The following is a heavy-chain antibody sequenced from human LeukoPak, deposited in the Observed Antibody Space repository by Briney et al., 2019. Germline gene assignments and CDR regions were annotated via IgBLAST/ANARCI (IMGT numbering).Heavy chain of an antibody. D-gene: IGHD1-26*01. CDR3: AKVPPGGRYYPYYYMDV. Sequence: GGSLRLSCAASGFTFSSYAMHWVRQAPGKGLEWVAVISYDGSNKYYADSVKGRFTISRDNSKDTLYLQMNSLRTEDTAVYYCAKVPPGGRYYPYYYMDVWGKGTTVTVSS. CDR2: ISYDGSNK. J-gene: IGHJ6*03. V-gene: IGHV3-30-3*01. CDR1: GFTFSSYA.